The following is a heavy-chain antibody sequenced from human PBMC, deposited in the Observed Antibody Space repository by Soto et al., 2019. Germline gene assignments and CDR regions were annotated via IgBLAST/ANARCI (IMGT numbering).Heavy chain of an antibody. CDR2: ISGIGGTT. CDR1: GFTFNSYA. D-gene: IGHD6-19*01. J-gene: IGHJ4*02. V-gene: IGHV3-23*01. Sequence: EVQLLESGGGLVQPGGSLRLSCAASGFTFNSYAMIWFRQAPGKGLEWVSAISGIGGTTYYADSVKGRFTISRDNSKNTLYLQLNSLRAEDTAVYYCAREYSSGWKTFDYWGQGNLVTVSS. CDR3: AREYSSGWKTFDY.